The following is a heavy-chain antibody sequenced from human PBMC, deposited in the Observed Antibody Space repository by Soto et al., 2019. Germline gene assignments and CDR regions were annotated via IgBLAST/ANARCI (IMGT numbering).Heavy chain of an antibody. J-gene: IGHJ4*02. CDR3: ATGGGGWYLF. V-gene: IGHV1-8*01. Sequence: QVQLVQSGAEVKKPGASVKVSCKASGYTFSSYDINWVRQATGQGLEWMGWLNPNSGDTGYAQKFQGRVTLTRDTSMNTAYIELRSLTSGDTAVYYCATGGGGWYLFGGQGNLVTFSS. D-gene: IGHD6-19*01. CDR2: LNPNSGDT. CDR1: GYTFSSYD.